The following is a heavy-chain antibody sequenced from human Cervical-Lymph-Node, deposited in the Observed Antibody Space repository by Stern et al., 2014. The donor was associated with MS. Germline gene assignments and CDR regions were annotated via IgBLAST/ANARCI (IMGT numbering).Heavy chain of an antibody. CDR1: GGTFSRYA. CDR3: ARAQAVAGTSWFDP. CDR2: IIPIFGTA. Sequence: VQLVESGAEVKKPGSSAKVSCKASGGTFSRYAISWVRPAPGQGLAWMGGIIPIFGTANYAQKFQGRVTITADESTSTAYMELSSLRSEDTAVYYCARAQAVAGTSWFDPWGQGTLVTVSS. D-gene: IGHD6-19*01. V-gene: IGHV1-69*01. J-gene: IGHJ5*02.